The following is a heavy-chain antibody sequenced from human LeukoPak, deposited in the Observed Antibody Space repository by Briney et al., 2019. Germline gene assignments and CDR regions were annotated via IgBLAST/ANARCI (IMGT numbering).Heavy chain of an antibody. D-gene: IGHD6-19*01. V-gene: IGHV3-23*01. Sequence: GGSLRLSCAASEFTFSSYSMNWVRQAPGKGLEWVSAISGSGGSTYYADSVKGRFTISRDNSKNTLYLQMNSLRGEDTAVYYCAKSGWPDAFDIWGQGTMVTVSS. CDR1: EFTFSSYS. CDR3: AKSGWPDAFDI. J-gene: IGHJ3*02. CDR2: ISGSGGST.